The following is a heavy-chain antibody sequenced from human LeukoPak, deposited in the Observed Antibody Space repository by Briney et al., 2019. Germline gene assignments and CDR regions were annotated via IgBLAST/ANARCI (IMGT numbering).Heavy chain of an antibody. CDR1: GGTFSSYT. V-gene: IGHV1-69*02. CDR2: IIPILGIA. D-gene: IGHD3-10*01. J-gene: IGHJ6*03. CDR3: ASSITTVRELYYMDV. Sequence: ASVKVSCKASGGTFSSYTISWVRQAPGQGLEWMGRIIPILGIANYAQKFQGRVTITADKSTSTAYMELSSLRSEDTAVYYCASSITTVRELYYMDVWGKGTTVTVSS.